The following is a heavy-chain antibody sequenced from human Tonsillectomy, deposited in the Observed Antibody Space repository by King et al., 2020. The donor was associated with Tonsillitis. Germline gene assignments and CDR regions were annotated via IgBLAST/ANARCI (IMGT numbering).Heavy chain of an antibody. CDR2: ISSSSSTI. J-gene: IGHJ5*02. CDR1: GFTFSSYS. CDR3: ASDGSLYGSGSSSPKLDWFDP. Sequence: VQLVESGGGLVQPGGSLRLSCAASGFTFSSYSMNWVRQAPGKGLEWVSYISSSSSTIYYADSVKGRFTISRDNAKNSLYLQMNSLRDEDTAVYYCASDGSLYGSGSSSPKLDWFDPWGQGTLVTVSS. V-gene: IGHV3-48*02. D-gene: IGHD3-10*01.